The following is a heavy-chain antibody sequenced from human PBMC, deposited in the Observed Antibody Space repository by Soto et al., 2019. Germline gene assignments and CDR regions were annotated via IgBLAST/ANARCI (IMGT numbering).Heavy chain of an antibody. D-gene: IGHD3-22*01. CDR1: GFTFSSYA. CDR2: ISGSGGGST. V-gene: IGHV3-23*01. J-gene: IGHJ4*02. Sequence: PAGSLRLSCVASGFTFSSYAMSWVRQAPGKGLEWVSTISGSGGGSTYYADSVKGRFTISRDNSKNTLYLQMNSLRAEDTAVYYCAKVMYYYGTSVYYYFDYWGQGTQVTVSS. CDR3: AKVMYYYGTSVYYYFDY.